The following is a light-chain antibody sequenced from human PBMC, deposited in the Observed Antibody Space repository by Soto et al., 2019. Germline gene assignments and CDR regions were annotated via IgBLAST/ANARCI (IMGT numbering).Light chain of an antibody. CDR2: DVR. Sequence: QSALTQPASVSGSPGQSITISCTGTSXDVGGYNYISWYQQHPGKAPKFIIYDVRNRPSGVSNRFSGSRSGNTASLTISGXQXXXEAXXYCSSYTSSSTVIFGGGTKLTVL. V-gene: IGLV2-14*01. CDR1: SXDVGGYNY. CDR3: SSYTSSSTVI. J-gene: IGLJ2*01.